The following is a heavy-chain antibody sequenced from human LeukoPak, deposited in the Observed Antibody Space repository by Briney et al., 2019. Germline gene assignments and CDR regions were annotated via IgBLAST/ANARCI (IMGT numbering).Heavy chain of an antibody. J-gene: IGHJ6*03. CDR3: ARTTHDDFYYYYLDV. CDR1: GGSISTYY. D-gene: IGHD4-11*01. V-gene: IGHV4-59*01. CDR2: IHYTGNT. Sequence: SETLSPTWTVAGGSISTYYWRWIRQPPGNTRGWHGCIHYTGNTNYNPSLKKRVTISLDTSRNQFPQRLSSETAADTAVYYCARTTHDDFYYYYLDVWGKGTTVTVSS.